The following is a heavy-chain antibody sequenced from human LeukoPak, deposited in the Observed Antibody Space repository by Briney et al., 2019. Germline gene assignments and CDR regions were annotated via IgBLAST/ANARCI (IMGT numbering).Heavy chain of an antibody. CDR2: ISWNSGSI. D-gene: IGHD6-19*01. CDR3: AKGDTFGSGWYGGVDY. J-gene: IGHJ4*02. Sequence: GRSLRLSCAASGFTFYDYAMHWVRHAPGKGLEWVSGISWNSGSIGYADSVKGRFTISRDNAKNSLYLQMNSLRAEDTALYYCAKGDTFGSGWYGGVDYWGQGTLVTVSS. CDR1: GFTFYDYA. V-gene: IGHV3-9*01.